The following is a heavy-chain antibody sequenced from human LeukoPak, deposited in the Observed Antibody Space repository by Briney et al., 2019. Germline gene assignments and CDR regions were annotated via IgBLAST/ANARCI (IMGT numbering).Heavy chain of an antibody. Sequence: GGSLRLSCAASGFTFSSYNMNWVRQAPGKGLEWVSSISSSDSYIYYADSVKGRFSISRDSSKNILYLQMNSLRAEDTAVYYCAKDRCSNGIGCYYYYMDVWGKGTTVTISS. CDR2: ISSSDSYI. D-gene: IGHD2-8*01. CDR1: GFTFSSYN. CDR3: AKDRCSNGIGCYYYYMDV. J-gene: IGHJ6*03. V-gene: IGHV3-21*01.